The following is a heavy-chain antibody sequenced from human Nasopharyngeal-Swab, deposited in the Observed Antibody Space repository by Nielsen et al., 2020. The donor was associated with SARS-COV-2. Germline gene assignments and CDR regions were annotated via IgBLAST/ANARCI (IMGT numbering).Heavy chain of an antibody. J-gene: IGHJ4*01. V-gene: IGHV3-23*01. CDR2: ISSDGKST. Sequence: GGSLRLSCAASGLIFNNYAMTWVRQVPDKGLECVASISSDGKSTPYADSVKGRFAISRDNPKNTLFLQMNSLRPEDTALYYCAKAAPYYLDYWGCGTLVTVSS. CDR1: GLIFNNYA. D-gene: IGHD3-22*01. CDR3: AKAAPYYLDY.